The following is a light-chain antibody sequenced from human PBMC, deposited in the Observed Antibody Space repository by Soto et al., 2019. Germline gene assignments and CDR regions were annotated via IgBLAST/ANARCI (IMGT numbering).Light chain of an antibody. Sequence: QSVLTQPPSASGTPGQRVTISCSGSSSNIGGNTVNWYQQLPGTAPKLLIYGNDQRPSGVPDRFSGSKSGPSASLAISGLQSEDEADYYCAAWDDSLNAFVFGTGTKLTVL. CDR1: SSNIGGNT. J-gene: IGLJ1*01. CDR2: GND. V-gene: IGLV1-44*01. CDR3: AAWDDSLNAFV.